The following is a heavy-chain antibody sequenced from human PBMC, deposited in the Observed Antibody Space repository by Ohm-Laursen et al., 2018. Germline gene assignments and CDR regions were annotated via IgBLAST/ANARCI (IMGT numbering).Heavy chain of an antibody. V-gene: IGHV3-53*01. J-gene: IGHJ6*02. CDR3: ARVEDFWSALRMDV. D-gene: IGHD3-3*01. CDR1: GFTVSSNY. Sequence: GSLRLSCTASGFTVSSNYMSWVRQAPGKGLEWVSVIYSGGSTYYADSVKGRFTISRDNSKNTLYLQMNSLRAEDTAVYYCARVEDFWSALRMDVWGQGTTVIVSS. CDR2: IYSGGST.